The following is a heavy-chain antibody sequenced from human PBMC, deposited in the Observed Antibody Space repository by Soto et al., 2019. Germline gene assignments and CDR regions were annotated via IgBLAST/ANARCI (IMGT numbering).Heavy chain of an antibody. D-gene: IGHD6-19*01. J-gene: IGHJ4*02. V-gene: IGHV4-34*01. CDR2: INHSGST. Sequence: PSETLSLTCAVYGGSFSGYYWSWIRQPPGKGLEWIGEINHSGSTNYNPSLKSRVTISVDTSKNQFSLKLSSVTAADTAVYYCASDYRDQYSSDPGGYFDYWGQGTLVTVSS. CDR1: GGSFSGYY. CDR3: ASDYRDQYSSDPGGYFDY.